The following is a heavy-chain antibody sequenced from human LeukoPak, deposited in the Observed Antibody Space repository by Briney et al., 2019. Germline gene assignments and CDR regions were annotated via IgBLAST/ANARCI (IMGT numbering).Heavy chain of an antibody. V-gene: IGHV3-64*01. CDR3: ARVPVFQPYYYFDY. CDR2: ISSNGGST. D-gene: IGHD2-21*01. J-gene: IGHJ4*02. CDR1: GFTFSSYA. Sequence: GGSLRLSCAASGFTFSSYAMHWVRQAPGKGLEYVSAISSNGGSTYYANSVKGRFTISRDNSKNTLYLQMGSLRAEDMAVYYCARVPVFQPYYYFDYWGQGTLVTVSS.